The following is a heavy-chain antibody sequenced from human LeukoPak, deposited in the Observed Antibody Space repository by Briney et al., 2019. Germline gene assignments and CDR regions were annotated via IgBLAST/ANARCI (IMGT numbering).Heavy chain of an antibody. V-gene: IGHV3-23*01. CDR1: GFTFSTYA. Sequence: GGSLRLSCAASGFTFSTYAMRWVRQAPGKGLEWVSANSGSGGSTYYADSVKGRFTISRDNAKNSLYLQMNSLRAEDTAVYYCASWYDSSGYSDYWGQGTLVTVSS. J-gene: IGHJ4*02. D-gene: IGHD3-22*01. CDR3: ASWYDSSGYSDY. CDR2: NSGSGGST.